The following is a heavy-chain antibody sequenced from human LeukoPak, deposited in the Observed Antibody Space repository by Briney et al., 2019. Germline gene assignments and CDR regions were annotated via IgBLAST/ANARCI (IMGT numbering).Heavy chain of an antibody. Sequence: PGGSLRLSCAASGFTFSSYAMSWVRQAPGKGLEWVSAIRGSGGSTYYADSVKGRFTISRDNSNNTLYLQMNRLRAEDTAVYYCAKVVRLTMIVEGAFDIWGQGTMVTVSS. V-gene: IGHV3-23*01. J-gene: IGHJ3*02. CDR3: AKVVRLTMIVEGAFDI. D-gene: IGHD3-22*01. CDR1: GFTFSSYA. CDR2: IRGSGGST.